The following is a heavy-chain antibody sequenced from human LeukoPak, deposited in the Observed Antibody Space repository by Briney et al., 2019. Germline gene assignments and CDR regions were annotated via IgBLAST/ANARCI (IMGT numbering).Heavy chain of an antibody. CDR2: TSGSGGNT. D-gene: IGHD5-12*01. Sequence: PGGSLRLSCAASGFTLRSYDMSWVHQAPGKGLEWVAATSGSGGNTYYADSVKGRFTISRDNSKNTLYLQMNSLRAEDTAVYYCAKEYSGYDFDYWGQGTLVTVSS. CDR3: AKEYSGYDFDY. V-gene: IGHV3-23*01. J-gene: IGHJ4*02. CDR1: GFTLRSYD.